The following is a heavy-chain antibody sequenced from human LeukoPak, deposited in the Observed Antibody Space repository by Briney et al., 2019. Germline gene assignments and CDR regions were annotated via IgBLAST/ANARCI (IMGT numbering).Heavy chain of an antibody. V-gene: IGHV4-34*01. D-gene: IGHD6-13*01. CDR1: GGSFSGYY. Sequence: SETLSLTCAVYGGSFSGYYWSWIRQPSGKGLEWIGEINHSGSTNYNPSLKSRVTISVDTSKNQFSLKLSSVTAADTAVYYCARARPLYSSSWYRGANFDYWGQGTLVTVSS. CDR2: INHSGST. CDR3: ARARPLYSSSWYRGANFDY. J-gene: IGHJ4*02.